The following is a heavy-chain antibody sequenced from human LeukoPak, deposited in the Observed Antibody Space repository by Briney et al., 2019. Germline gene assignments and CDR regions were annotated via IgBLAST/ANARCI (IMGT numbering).Heavy chain of an antibody. CDR3: ARGPEWLLWYFDY. Sequence: GASVKVSCKASGYTFTGYYMHWVRQAPGQGLEWMGWINPNSGGTNYAQKFQGRVTMTRDTSISTAYMELSGLRSDDTAVYYCARGPEWLLWYFDYWGQGTLVTVSS. D-gene: IGHD3-3*01. CDR2: INPNSGGT. J-gene: IGHJ4*02. CDR1: GYTFTGYY. V-gene: IGHV1-2*02.